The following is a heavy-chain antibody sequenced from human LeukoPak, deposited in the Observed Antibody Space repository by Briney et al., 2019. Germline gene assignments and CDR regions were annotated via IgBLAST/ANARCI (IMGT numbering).Heavy chain of an antibody. Sequence: SCKASGYTFTGYYMHWVRQAPGKGLEWVSSISSSSGYIYYPDSVKGRFTISRDNAKNSLYLQMNSLRAEDTAVYYCARERGPNYYYYYGMDVWGQGTTVTVSS. J-gene: IGHJ6*02. V-gene: IGHV3-21*01. CDR3: ARERGPNYYYYYGMDV. CDR1: GYTFTGYY. CDR2: ISSSSGYI.